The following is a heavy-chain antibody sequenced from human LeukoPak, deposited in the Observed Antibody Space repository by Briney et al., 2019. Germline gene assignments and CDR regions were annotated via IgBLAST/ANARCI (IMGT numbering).Heavy chain of an antibody. Sequence: GGSLRLSCAASGFTFDDYGMSWVRQAPGKGLEGVSGINWNGGSTGYADSVKGRFTISRDNAKNSLYLQMNSLRAEDTALYYCARGDIVVVPAAGPKYYFDYWGQGTLVTVSS. J-gene: IGHJ4*02. V-gene: IGHV3-20*04. CDR1: GFTFDDYG. CDR3: ARGDIVVVPAAGPKYYFDY. D-gene: IGHD2-2*01. CDR2: INWNGGST.